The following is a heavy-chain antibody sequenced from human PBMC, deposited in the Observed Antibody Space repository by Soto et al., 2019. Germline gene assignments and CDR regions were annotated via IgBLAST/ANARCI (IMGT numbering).Heavy chain of an antibody. V-gene: IGHV1-2*02. CDR1: GYTFTGYY. J-gene: IGHJ4*02. CDR2: INPNSGGT. D-gene: IGHD3-16*01. CDR3: AGGGNIGLSDFDY. Sequence: ASVKVSCKASGYTFTGYYLHWLRQAPGQGLEWMGWINPNSGGTNYAQKFQGRVTMTRDTSISTAYMALSSLRYDDTAVYYRAGGGNIGLSDFDYWGRGTLVTFSS.